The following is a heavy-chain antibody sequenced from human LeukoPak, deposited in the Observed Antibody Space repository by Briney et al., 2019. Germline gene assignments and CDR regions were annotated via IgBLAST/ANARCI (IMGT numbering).Heavy chain of an antibody. CDR1: GDSISRGDHY. V-gene: IGHV4-30-4*08. CDR2: IYYSGST. J-gene: IGHJ4*02. D-gene: IGHD6-13*01. Sequence: PSETLSLTCSVSGDSISRGDHYWSWIRQPPGKGLEWIGYIYYSGSTYYIPSLKSRVTISMDTPKNQFSLQLTSVTAADTALYYCAKDTDGAAAGTTWGHWGQGTLVTVSS. CDR3: AKDTDGAAAGTTWGH.